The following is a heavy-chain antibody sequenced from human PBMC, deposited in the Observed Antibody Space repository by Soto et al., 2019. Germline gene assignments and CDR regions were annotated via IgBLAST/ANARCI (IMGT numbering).Heavy chain of an antibody. V-gene: IGHV1-69*12. CDR1: GGTFSRYA. Sequence: QVQLVQSGAEVKKPGSSVKVSCKASGGTFSRYAISWVRQAPGQGLEWMGGIIPIFGTANYAQKFQGRATITAXXXTXTAYMELSSLRSEDTAVYYCARQGAALRDYYYGMDVWGQGTTVTVSS. J-gene: IGHJ6*02. CDR2: IIPIFGTA. D-gene: IGHD6-25*01. CDR3: ARQGAALRDYYYGMDV.